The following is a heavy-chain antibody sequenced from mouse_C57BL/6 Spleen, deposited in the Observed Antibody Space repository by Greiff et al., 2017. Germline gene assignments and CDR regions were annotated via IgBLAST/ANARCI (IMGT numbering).Heavy chain of an antibody. J-gene: IGHJ4*01. CDR2: FHPSDSDP. Sequence: QAQLQQPGAELVKPGASVKVSCKASGYPFTSSWMHWVKQRPGQGLEWIGRFHPSDSDPNYNQKFKGQATLTVDKSSSTAYIQHSSLTSEDAAVYYCAVPDAMDYWGQGTSVTVSA. CDR1: GYPFTSSW. V-gene: IGHV1-74*01. CDR3: AVPDAMDY. D-gene: IGHD2-14*01.